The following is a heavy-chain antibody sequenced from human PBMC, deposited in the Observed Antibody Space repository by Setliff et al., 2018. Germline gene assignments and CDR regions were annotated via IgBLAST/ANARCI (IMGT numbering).Heavy chain of an antibody. Sequence: ASVKVSCKTLGKSFTKYDFHWVRQATGQGLEWMGWMHPNSGNTGYAQKFQGRVTMTRDTSTCTVYMEPSSLRSEDTAVYYCARAPLESGYNYGQGHYFDYWGQGTLVTVSS. CDR2: MHPNSGNT. CDR3: ARAPLESGYNYGQGHYFDY. V-gene: IGHV1-8*01. J-gene: IGHJ4*02. D-gene: IGHD5-18*01. CDR1: GKSFTKYD.